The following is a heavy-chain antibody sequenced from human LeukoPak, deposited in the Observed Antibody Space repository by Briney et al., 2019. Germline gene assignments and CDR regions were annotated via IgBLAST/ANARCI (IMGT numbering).Heavy chain of an antibody. V-gene: IGHV4-39*01. J-gene: IGHJ5*02. Sequence: PSETLSLTCTVSGGSISSSTYHWGWIRQPPGEGLEWIGTVYYTGSTYYNPSLRSRVTISVDTSKNQFSLKLSSVTAADTAVFYCARVWYGSATLGWFDPWGQGTLVTVSS. CDR1: GGSISSSTYH. D-gene: IGHD3-10*01. CDR3: ARVWYGSATLGWFDP. CDR2: VYYTGST.